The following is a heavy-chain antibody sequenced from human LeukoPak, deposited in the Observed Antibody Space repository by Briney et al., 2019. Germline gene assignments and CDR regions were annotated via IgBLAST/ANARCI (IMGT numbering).Heavy chain of an antibody. J-gene: IGHJ4*02. Sequence: PGGSLRLSCAASGFTFSSYGMHWVRQAPGKGLEWVAVISYDGSNKYYADSVKGRFTISRDNSKNTLYLQMNSLRAEDTAVYYGAKGLYSSGWYGGDYWGQGTLVTVSS. CDR1: GFTFSSYG. D-gene: IGHD6-19*01. V-gene: IGHV3-30*18. CDR3: AKGLYSSGWYGGDY. CDR2: ISYDGSNK.